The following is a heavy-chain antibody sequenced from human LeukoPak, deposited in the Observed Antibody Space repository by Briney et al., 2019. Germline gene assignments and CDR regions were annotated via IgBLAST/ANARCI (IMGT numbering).Heavy chain of an antibody. Sequence: PSETLSLTCTVSGGSISSSSYYWGWIRQPPGKGLEWIGSIYYSGTTYYNPSLKSRVTISVDTSKNQFSLKLSSVTAADTAVYYCARVDYYGSGLIDYWGQGTLVTVSS. CDR2: IYYSGTT. CDR1: GGSISSSSYY. V-gene: IGHV4-39*01. J-gene: IGHJ4*02. CDR3: ARVDYYGSGLIDY. D-gene: IGHD3-10*01.